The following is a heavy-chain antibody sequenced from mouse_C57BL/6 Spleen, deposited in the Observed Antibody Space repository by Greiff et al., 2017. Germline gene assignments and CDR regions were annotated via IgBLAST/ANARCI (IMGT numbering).Heavy chain of an antibody. Sequence: VQLQQSDAELVKPGASVKISCKVSGYTFTDHSIHWMKQRPEQGLEWIGYIYPRDGSTKYNEKFKGKATLTADTSSSTAYMQHNSLTSEDSAVYFCARGGHYGSSCDYWGQGTTLTVSS. CDR3: ARGGHYGSSCDY. CDR2: IYPRDGST. CDR1: GYTFTDHS. J-gene: IGHJ2*01. V-gene: IGHV1-78*01. D-gene: IGHD1-1*01.